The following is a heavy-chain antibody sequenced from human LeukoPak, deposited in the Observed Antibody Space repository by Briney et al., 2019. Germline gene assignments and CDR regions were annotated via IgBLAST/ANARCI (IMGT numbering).Heavy chain of an antibody. CDR2: ISSSGSTI. D-gene: IGHD3-10*02. J-gene: IGHJ6*04. CDR3: AELGITMIGGV. CDR1: GFTFSNYN. V-gene: IGHV3-48*04. Sequence: GGSLRPSCAASGFTFSNYNMNWVRQAPGEGLGWVTYISSSGSTIYYADSVKGRFTISRDNAKNSLYLQMNSLRAEDTAVYYCAELGITMIGGVWGKGTTVTISS.